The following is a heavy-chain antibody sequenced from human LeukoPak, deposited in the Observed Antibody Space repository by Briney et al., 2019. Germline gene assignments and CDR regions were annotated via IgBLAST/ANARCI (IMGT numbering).Heavy chain of an antibody. J-gene: IGHJ4*02. Sequence: PGGSLRLSCAASGFTFNNYAMSWVRRAPGKGLEWVSAISGSGGSTYYADPLKGRFTISRDNSKNTLYLQMNSLRAEDTALYYCAKDGIGGIYYDSSGYFDYWGQGTLVTVSS. V-gene: IGHV3-23*01. D-gene: IGHD3-22*01. CDR2: ISGSGGST. CDR1: GFTFNNYA. CDR3: AKDGIGGIYYDSSGYFDY.